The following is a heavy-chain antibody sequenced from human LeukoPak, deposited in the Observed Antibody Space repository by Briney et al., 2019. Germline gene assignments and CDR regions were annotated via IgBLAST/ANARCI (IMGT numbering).Heavy chain of an antibody. V-gene: IGHV3-48*04. Sequence: GGSLRLSCAASGFTFSSYSMNWVRQAPGKGLEWVSYISSSSSTIYYAGSVKGRSTISRDNAKNSLYLQMNSLRAEDTAVYYCARDREWELRERSDYWGQGTLVTVSS. CDR3: ARDREWELRERSDY. J-gene: IGHJ4*02. CDR1: GFTFSSYS. D-gene: IGHD1-26*01. CDR2: ISSSSSTI.